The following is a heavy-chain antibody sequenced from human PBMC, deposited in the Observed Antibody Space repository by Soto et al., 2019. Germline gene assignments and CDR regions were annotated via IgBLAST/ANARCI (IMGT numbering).Heavy chain of an antibody. CDR1: GFTFSSYW. CDR2: INGDGSTT. D-gene: IGHD3-22*01. CDR3: SRPRYDGSGTPFDN. Sequence: EVQLVESGGGLVQPGGSLRLSCAASGFTFSSYWMHWVRQAPGKGLVWVSGINGDGSTTTYADSVKGRFIISRDNAKNMLYLQMGSLTAEDTAVYYCSRPRYDGSGTPFDNWGQGTLVTVSS. V-gene: IGHV3-74*01. J-gene: IGHJ4*02.